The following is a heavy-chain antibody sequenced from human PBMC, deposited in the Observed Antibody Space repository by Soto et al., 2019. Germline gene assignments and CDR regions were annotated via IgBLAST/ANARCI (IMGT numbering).Heavy chain of an antibody. Sequence: QVQLVQSGAEVKNPGASVRVSCKTSGYTFSNLDINWVRQATGQGLEWMGWVSPKRGNAGYAQKFQGRVSMTTDTSISTVYMELSSLTSEDTAVYYCARGVNAGVDYWGQGTLVTVSS. CDR2: VSPKRGNA. CDR3: ARGVNAGVDY. V-gene: IGHV1-8*01. D-gene: IGHD7-27*01. CDR1: GYTFSNLD. J-gene: IGHJ4*02.